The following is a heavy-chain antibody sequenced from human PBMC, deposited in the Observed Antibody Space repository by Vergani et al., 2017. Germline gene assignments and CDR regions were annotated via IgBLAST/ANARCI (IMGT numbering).Heavy chain of an antibody. V-gene: IGHV1-69*01. D-gene: IGHD2-21*01. CDR2: ISPIFGTA. J-gene: IGHJ6*03. CDR1: VCTFSSYA. Sequence: QVQLVQSGAEVKKPGSSVTVSCKASVCTFSSYAISWVRQAPGQALHGMGGISPIFGTANYAQKFQGIVTITADESTSTAYMELSSLRSEDTAVYYCASQAYCGGDCYPHHYYYYYMDVWGKGTTVTVSS. CDR3: ASQAYCGGDCYPHHYYYYYMDV.